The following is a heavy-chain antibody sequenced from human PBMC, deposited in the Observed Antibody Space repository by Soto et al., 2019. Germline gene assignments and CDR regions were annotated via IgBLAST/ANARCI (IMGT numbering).Heavy chain of an antibody. D-gene: IGHD3-9*01. CDR2: IYYSGST. J-gene: IGHJ5*02. V-gene: IGHV4-30-4*01. CDR1: GGSISSGDYY. Sequence: PSETLSLTCPVSGGSISSGDYYWSWIRQPPGKGLEWIGYIYYSGSTYYNPSLKSRVTISVDTSKNQFSLKLSSVTAADTAVYYCAGSPASPNRLRYFDWLRFRFDPWGQGTLVTVSS. CDR3: AGSPASPNRLRYFDWLRFRFDP.